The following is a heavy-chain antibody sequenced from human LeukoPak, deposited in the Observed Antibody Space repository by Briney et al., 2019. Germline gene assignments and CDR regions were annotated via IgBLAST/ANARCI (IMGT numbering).Heavy chain of an antibody. V-gene: IGHV3-23*01. CDR3: AKDRRHIVVVTASDY. Sequence: PGGSLRLSCVTSGFTFDDYGMSWVRQAPGKGLEWVSAISGSGGSTYYADSVKGRFTISRDNSKNTLYLQMNSLRAEDTAVYYCAKDRRHIVVVTASDYWGQGTLVTVSS. CDR1: GFTFDDYG. CDR2: ISGSGGST. J-gene: IGHJ4*02. D-gene: IGHD2-21*02.